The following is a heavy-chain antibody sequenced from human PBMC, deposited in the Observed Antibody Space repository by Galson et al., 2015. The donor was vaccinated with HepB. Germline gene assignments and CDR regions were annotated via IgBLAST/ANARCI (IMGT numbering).Heavy chain of an antibody. J-gene: IGHJ6*02. CDR1: GGTFSSYA. Sequence: SVKVSCKASGGTFSSYAISWVRQAPGQGLEWMGGIIPMIGIPNFAQKFQDRVTITADKSTSTAYMELSSLRSEDTAVYYCARAVDTPMVTGPYYFGTDVWGQGTTVTVSS. CDR2: IIPMIGIP. V-gene: IGHV1-69*10. CDR3: ARAVDTPMVTGPYYFGTDV. D-gene: IGHD5-18*01.